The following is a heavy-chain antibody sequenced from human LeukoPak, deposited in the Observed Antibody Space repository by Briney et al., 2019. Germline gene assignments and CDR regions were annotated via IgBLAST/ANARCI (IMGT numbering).Heavy chain of an antibody. CDR2: IKHGGSVK. CDR1: GFTFSRYW. Sequence: GGSLRLSCAVSGFTFSRYWMSWVRQAPGKGLEWVANIKHGGSVKYYVDSVKGRFTISRDNAKNSLYLQMNSLRAEDTAVYFCARDESYSSDYWGQGTLVTVSS. CDR3: ARDESYSSDY. J-gene: IGHJ4*02. D-gene: IGHD6-13*01. V-gene: IGHV3-7*05.